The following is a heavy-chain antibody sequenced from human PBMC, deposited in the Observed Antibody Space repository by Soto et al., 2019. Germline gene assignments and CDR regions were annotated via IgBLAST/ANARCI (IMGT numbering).Heavy chain of an antibody. D-gene: IGHD6-19*01. CDR3: TTDWGSGDHYIRAFDL. CDR2: IKSRLLGGTT. V-gene: IGHV3-15*01. J-gene: IGHJ3*01. Sequence: PXGSLRLTFAASCFTFSNARMTWVRPAPGKGLEWVGLIKSRLLGGTTDSAAPVKGRFTISRDDSKNTLYLQMNSLKTEDTAVYYCTTDWGSGDHYIRAFDLWGQGTMVTVSS. CDR1: CFTFSNAR.